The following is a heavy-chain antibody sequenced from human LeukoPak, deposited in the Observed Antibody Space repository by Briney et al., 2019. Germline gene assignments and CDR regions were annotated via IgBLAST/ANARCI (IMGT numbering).Heavy chain of an antibody. J-gene: IGHJ4*02. V-gene: IGHV7-4-1*02. Sequence: GASVKVSCKASGYTFTDYAMNWVRQAPGQGLEWMGWINTNTGNPTYAQGFTGRFVFSLDTSVSTAYLQISSLKAEDTAVYYCANLGYCSGGSCYGFDYWGQGTLVTVSS. D-gene: IGHD2-15*01. CDR1: GYTFTDYA. CDR2: INTNTGNP. CDR3: ANLGYCSGGSCYGFDY.